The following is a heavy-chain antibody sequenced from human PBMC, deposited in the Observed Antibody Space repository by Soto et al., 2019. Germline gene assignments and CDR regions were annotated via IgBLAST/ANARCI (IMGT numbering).Heavy chain of an antibody. CDR1: GGTFSIYT. CDR2: VIPIFDVT. Sequence: QVQLVQSGSEVKKPGSSVKVSCKASGGTFSIYTISWVRQAPGQGLEWMGRVIPIFDVTSYAQRFQGRVTITADKXXXXXXXXXXXXXSXXXXXXXXXXDRDNSXXPNFDYWGQGTLVTVSS. D-gene: IGHD6-13*01. J-gene: IGHJ4*02. CDR3: XXDRDNSXXPNFDY. V-gene: IGHV1-69*02.